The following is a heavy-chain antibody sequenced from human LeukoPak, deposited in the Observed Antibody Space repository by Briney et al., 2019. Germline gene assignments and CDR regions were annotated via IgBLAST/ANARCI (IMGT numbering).Heavy chain of an antibody. CDR3: ARDGEVAGLGWFDP. CDR2: IYYSGST. D-gene: IGHD6-19*01. CDR1: GGSISSYY. V-gene: IGHV4-59*01. J-gene: IGHJ5*02. Sequence: SETLSLTCTVSGGSISSYYWSWIRQPPGKGLEWIGYIYYSGSTNYNPSLKSRVTISVDTSKNQFSLKLSSVTAADTAVYYCARDGEVAGLGWFDPWGQGTLVTVSS.